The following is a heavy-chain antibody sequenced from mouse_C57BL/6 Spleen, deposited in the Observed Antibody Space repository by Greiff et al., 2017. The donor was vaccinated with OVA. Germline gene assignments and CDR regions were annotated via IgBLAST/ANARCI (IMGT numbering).Heavy chain of an antibody. CDR2: IDPSDSYT. CDR1: GYTFTSYW. Sequence: QVQLQQPGAELVKPGASVKLSCKASGYTFTSYWMQWVKQRPGQGLEWIGEIDPSDSYTNYNQKFKGKATLTVDTSSSTAYMQLSSLTSEDSAVYYCAIPFDYYGSSSSWYFDVWGTGTTVTVSS. CDR3: AIPFDYYGSSSSWYFDV. D-gene: IGHD1-1*01. J-gene: IGHJ1*03. V-gene: IGHV1-50*01.